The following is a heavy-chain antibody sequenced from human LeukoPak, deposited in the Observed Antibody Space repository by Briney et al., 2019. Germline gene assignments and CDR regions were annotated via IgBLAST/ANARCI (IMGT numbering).Heavy chain of an antibody. CDR2: INHSGST. V-gene: IGHV4-34*01. J-gene: IGHJ5*02. CDR3: ARGSSSSWYWFDP. CDR1: GGSFSGYY. D-gene: IGHD6-13*01. Sequence: SETLSLTCAVYGGSFSGYYWSWIRQPPGKGLEWIGEINHSGSTNYNPSLKSRVTISVDTSKNQFSLKLSFVTAADTAVYYCARGSSSSWYWFDPWGQGTLVTVSS.